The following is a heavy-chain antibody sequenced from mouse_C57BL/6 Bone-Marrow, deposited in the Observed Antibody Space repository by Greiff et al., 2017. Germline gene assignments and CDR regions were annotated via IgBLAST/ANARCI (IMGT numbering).Heavy chain of an antibody. V-gene: IGHV7-1*01. D-gene: IGHD2-12*01. CDR3: ARDAPALRGYAMDY. J-gene: IGHJ4*01. CDR2: SRNKANDYTT. Sequence: EVMLVESGGGLVQSGRSLRLSCATSGFTFSDFYMEWVRQAPGKGLEWIAASRNKANDYTTEYSASVKGRFIVSRDTSQSILYLQMNALRAEDTAIYYCARDAPALRGYAMDYWGQGTSVTVSS. CDR1: GFTFSDFY.